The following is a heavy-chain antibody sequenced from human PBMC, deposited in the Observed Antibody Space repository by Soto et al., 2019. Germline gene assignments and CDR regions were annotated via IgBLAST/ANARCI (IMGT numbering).Heavy chain of an antibody. CDR1: GGTFSSYA. J-gene: IGHJ3*02. Sequence: SVKVSCKASGGTFSSYAISWVRQAPGQGLEWMGGIIPIFGTANYAQKFQGRVTITADEFTSTAYMELSSLRSEDTAVYYCARGRDIAAAVVISGAFYIWGQGTMVTVS. V-gene: IGHV1-69*13. D-gene: IGHD6-13*01. CDR3: ARGRDIAAAVVISGAFYI. CDR2: IIPIFGTA.